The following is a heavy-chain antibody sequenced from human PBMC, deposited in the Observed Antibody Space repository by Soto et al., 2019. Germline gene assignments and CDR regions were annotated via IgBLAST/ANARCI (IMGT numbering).Heavy chain of an antibody. CDR3: ARPKIVAPPVFGMDV. V-gene: IGHV3-48*02. CDR1: GFTFSSYS. D-gene: IGHD5-12*01. Sequence: GGSLRLSCAASGFTFSSYSMNWVRQAPGKGLEWVSYISSSSSTIYYADSVKGRFTISRDNAKNSLYLQMNSLRDEDTAVYYCARPKIVAPPVFGMDVWGQGTTVTVSS. J-gene: IGHJ6*02. CDR2: ISSSSSTI.